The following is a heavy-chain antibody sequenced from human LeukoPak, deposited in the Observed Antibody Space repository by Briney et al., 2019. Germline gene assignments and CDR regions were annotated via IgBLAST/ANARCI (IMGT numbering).Heavy chain of an antibody. CDR1: GYTFTSFD. D-gene: IGHD5-18*01. V-gene: IGHV1-8*01. CDR3: AREHKDMVIFES. CDR2: MNPNSGNT. J-gene: IGHJ5*01. Sequence: RRASVTVSCKASGYTFTSFDIDWVRQAPGQGLEWMGWMNPNSGNTGYAQKFQGRVTMTRDTSINTAYMELTSLTSEDTAVYYCAREHKDMVIFESWGQGTLVTVSS.